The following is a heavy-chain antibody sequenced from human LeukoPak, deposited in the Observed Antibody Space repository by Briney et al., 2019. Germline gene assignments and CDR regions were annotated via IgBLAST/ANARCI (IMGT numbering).Heavy chain of an antibody. CDR3: ARDSPERGYSYGPLDNYFDY. V-gene: IGHV3-7*01. Sequence: PGGSLRPSCAASGFTFSSYWMSWVGQAPGKGLEWVANIKQDGSEKYYVDSVKGRFTISRDNAKNSLYLQLSSLRAEDTAVYYCARDSPERGYSYGPLDNYFDYWGQGTLVTVSS. CDR2: IKQDGSEK. D-gene: IGHD5-18*01. J-gene: IGHJ4*02. CDR1: GFTFSSYW.